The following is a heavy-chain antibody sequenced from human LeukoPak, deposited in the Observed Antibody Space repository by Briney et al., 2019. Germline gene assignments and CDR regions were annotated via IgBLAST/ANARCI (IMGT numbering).Heavy chain of an antibody. J-gene: IGHJ4*02. V-gene: IGHV1-46*01. CDR2: INPSGGNT. D-gene: IGHD5-24*01. CDR1: GYTFTSYY. Sequence: ASVKVSCKASGYTFTSYYMHWVRQAPGQGLEWMGIINPSGGNTAYSQKLQDRVTMTRDTSTSTVYMELSSLRYEDTAVYYCARRARDGLNYFDYWGQGTLVTVSS. CDR3: ARRARDGLNYFDY.